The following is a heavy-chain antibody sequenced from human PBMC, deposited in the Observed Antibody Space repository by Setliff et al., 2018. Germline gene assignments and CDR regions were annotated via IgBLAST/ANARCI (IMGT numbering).Heavy chain of an antibody. CDR1: GGSISSSGSY. CDR3: ARLITGTIGFDP. J-gene: IGHJ5*02. V-gene: IGHV4-39*07. CDR2: IYHSGST. Sequence: NPSETLSLTCTVSGGSISSSGSYWGWLRQPPGKGLEWIGEIYHSGSTNYNPSLKSRVTISVYKSKNQFSLKLNSATAADTAVYDCARLITGTIGFDPWGQGTLVTVSS. D-gene: IGHD1-7*01.